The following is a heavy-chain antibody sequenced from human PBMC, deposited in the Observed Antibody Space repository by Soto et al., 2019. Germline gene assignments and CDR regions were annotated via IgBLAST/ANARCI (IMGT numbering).Heavy chain of an antibody. CDR2: IKQDGSEK. D-gene: IGHD3-9*01. V-gene: IGHV3-7*03. J-gene: IGHJ4*02. Sequence: EVQLVESGGGLVQPGGSLRLSCAASGFIFSNFWMSWVRQAPGKGPEWVASIKQDGSEKYYVDSVKGRFTISRDNAKNSLYLQMSSLRAEDTALFYCARGGGTGQRVFDYWGQGTQVTVSS. CDR1: GFIFSNFW. CDR3: ARGGGTGQRVFDY.